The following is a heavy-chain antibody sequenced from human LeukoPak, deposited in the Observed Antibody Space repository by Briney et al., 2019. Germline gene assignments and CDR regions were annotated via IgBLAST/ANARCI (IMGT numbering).Heavy chain of an antibody. D-gene: IGHD6-19*01. J-gene: IGHJ4*02. V-gene: IGHV3-30*02. CDR1: GFTFSSYG. CDR3: AKDSSSGYARGYFDY. CDR2: IRYDGSNK. Sequence: GGSLRLSCAASGFTFSSYGMHWVRQAPGKGLEWVAFIRYDGSNKYYADSVKGRFTISRDNSKNTLYLQMNSLRAEDTAVYYCAKDSSSGYARGYFDYWGQGTLVTVSS.